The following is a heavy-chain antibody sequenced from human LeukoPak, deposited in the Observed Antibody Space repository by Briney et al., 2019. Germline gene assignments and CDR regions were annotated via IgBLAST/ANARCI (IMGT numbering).Heavy chain of an antibody. CDR2: ISGSGGST. V-gene: IGHV3-23*01. Sequence: PGGSPRLSCAASGFTFSSYAMSWVRQAPGKGLEWVSAISGSGGSTYYADSVKGRFTISRDNSKNTLYLQMNSLRAEDTAVYYCAKDPMAYYYYYMDVWGKGTTVTVSS. D-gene: IGHD3-10*01. J-gene: IGHJ6*03. CDR1: GFTFSSYA. CDR3: AKDPMAYYYYYMDV.